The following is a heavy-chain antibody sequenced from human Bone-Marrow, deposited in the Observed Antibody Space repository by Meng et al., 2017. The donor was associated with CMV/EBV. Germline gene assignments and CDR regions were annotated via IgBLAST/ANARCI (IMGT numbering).Heavy chain of an antibody. V-gene: IGHV4-34*01. D-gene: IGHD5-12*01. J-gene: IGHJ5*02. CDR1: GGSFSGYY. CDR3: ARPRRGYSGYDYYPRSYSSSWGLGWFDP. Sequence: SETLSLTCAVYGGSFSGYYWSWIRQPPGKGLEWIGEINHSGSTNCNPSLKSRVTISVDTSKNQFSLKLSSVTAADTAVYYCARPRRGYSGYDYYPRSYSSSWGLGWFDPWGQRTLVTVSS. CDR2: INHSGST.